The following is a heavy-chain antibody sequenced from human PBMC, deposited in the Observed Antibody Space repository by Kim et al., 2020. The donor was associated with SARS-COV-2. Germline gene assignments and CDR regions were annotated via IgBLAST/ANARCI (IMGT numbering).Heavy chain of an antibody. CDR1: GFTFSDYY. CDR3: ARESRDGYNQIDY. D-gene: IGHD5-12*01. J-gene: IGHJ4*02. V-gene: IGHV3-11*05. CDR2: ISSSSSYT. Sequence: GGSLRLSCAASGFTFSDYYMSWIRQAPGKGLGWVSYISSSSSYTNYADSVKGRFTISRDNAKNSLYLQMNSLRAEDTAVYYCARESRDGYNQIDYWGQGTLVTVSS.